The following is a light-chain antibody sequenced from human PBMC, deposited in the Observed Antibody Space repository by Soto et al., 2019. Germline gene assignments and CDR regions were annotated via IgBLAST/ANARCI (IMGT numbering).Light chain of an antibody. CDR2: TAS. V-gene: IGKV1-39*01. CDR1: QSINNY. J-gene: IGKJ2*01. Sequence: DIQMTQSPSSLSASVGDRVTIPCRASQSINNYLNWYRQKPGKAPKLLIYTASNLQSGVPSRFSGSGSGTAFTLTISSLQPDDFATYFCQQSFATPQTFGQGTKVDIK. CDR3: QQSFATPQT.